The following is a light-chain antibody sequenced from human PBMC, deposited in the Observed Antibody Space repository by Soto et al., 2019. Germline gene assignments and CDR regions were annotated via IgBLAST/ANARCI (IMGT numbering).Light chain of an antibody. J-gene: IGKJ1*01. Sequence: AIPMTQSPSSLSASIGDRVTITCRASQGIRNDLGWYQQKPGKAPKLLIYAASSLQSVVPSRFSGSGSGTDFTLTISSLQPEDFATYYCLQDYTFPWTFGQGTKVEIK. CDR3: LQDYTFPWT. V-gene: IGKV1-6*01. CDR2: AAS. CDR1: QGIRND.